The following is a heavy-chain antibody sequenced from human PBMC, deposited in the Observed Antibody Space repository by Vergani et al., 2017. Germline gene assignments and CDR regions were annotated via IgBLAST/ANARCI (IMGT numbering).Heavy chain of an antibody. D-gene: IGHD2-2*02. J-gene: IGHJ6*03. Sequence: QVQLVQSGAEVKKPGASVKVSCKASGYTFTSYDINWVRQATGQGLEWMGWMNPNSGNTGYAQKFQGRVTMTRNTSISTAYMELSSLRSEDTAVYYCARATSTPRGYCSSTSCYTYYYYMDVWGKGTTVTVSS. V-gene: IGHV1-8*01. CDR2: MNPNSGNT. CDR3: ARATSTPRGYCSSTSCYTYYYYMDV. CDR1: GYTFTSYD.